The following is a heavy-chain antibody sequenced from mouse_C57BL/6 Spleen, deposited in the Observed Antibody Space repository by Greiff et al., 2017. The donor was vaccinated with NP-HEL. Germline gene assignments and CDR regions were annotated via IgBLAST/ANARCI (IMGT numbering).Heavy chain of an antibody. J-gene: IGHJ4*01. Sequence: EVQRVESEGGLVQPGSSMKLSCTASGFTFSDYYMAWVRQVPEKGLEWVANINYDGSSTYYLDSLKSRFIISRDNAKNILYLQMSSLKSEDTATYYCASGRYYYGSSPLAMDYWGQGTSVTVSS. V-gene: IGHV5-16*01. CDR1: GFTFSDYY. CDR2: INYDGSST. CDR3: ASGRYYYGSSPLAMDY. D-gene: IGHD1-1*01.